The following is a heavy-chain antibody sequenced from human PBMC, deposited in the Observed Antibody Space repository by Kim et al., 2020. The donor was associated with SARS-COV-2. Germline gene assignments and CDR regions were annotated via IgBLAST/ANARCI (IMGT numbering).Heavy chain of an antibody. Sequence: GGSLRLSCAASGFTFSSYGMHWVRQAPGKGLEWVAVISYDGSNKYYADSVKGRFTISRDNSKNTLYLQMNSLRAEDTAVYYCAKDRGSSSSIAPYYYYYG. CDR1: GFTFSSYG. V-gene: IGHV3-30*18. CDR2: ISYDGSNK. CDR3: AKDRGSSSSIAPYYYYYG. D-gene: IGHD6-6*01. J-gene: IGHJ6*01.